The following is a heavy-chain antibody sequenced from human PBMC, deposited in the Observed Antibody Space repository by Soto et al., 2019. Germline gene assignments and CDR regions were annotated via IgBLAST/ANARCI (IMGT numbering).Heavy chain of an antibody. CDR3: ARGYCSGGSCYRLSY. V-gene: IGHV1-2*04. Sequence: QVQLVQSGAEVKKPGASVKVSCKASGYTFTGYYMHWVRQAPGQGLEWMGWINPNSGGTNYAQKFQGWVTMTRDTSISPASMELSRLRSDDTAVYYCARGYCSGGSCYRLSYWAQGTLVT. J-gene: IGHJ4*02. CDR2: INPNSGGT. CDR1: GYTFTGYY. D-gene: IGHD2-15*01.